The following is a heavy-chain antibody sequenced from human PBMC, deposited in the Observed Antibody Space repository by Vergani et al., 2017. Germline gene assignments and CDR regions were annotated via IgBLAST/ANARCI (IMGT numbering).Heavy chain of an antibody. D-gene: IGHD1-26*01. V-gene: IGHV4-30-2*01. CDR3: ARLRRIGIRWELLSFHGMDV. J-gene: IGHJ6*02. CDR1: GGSISSGGYY. Sequence: QLQLQESGPGLVKPSQTLSLTCTVSGGSISSGGYYWSWIRQPPGKGLEWIGYIYHSGSTNYNPSLKSRVTISVDTSKNQFSLKLSSVTAADTAVYYCARLRRIGIRWELLSFHGMDVWGQGTTVTVSS. CDR2: IYHSGST.